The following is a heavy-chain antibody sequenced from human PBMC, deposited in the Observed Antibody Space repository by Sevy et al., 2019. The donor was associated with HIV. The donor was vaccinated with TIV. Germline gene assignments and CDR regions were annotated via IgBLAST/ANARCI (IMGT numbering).Heavy chain of an antibody. CDR3: AKDGGYIVVAGPYYFDY. Sequence: GGSLRLSCAASGFTFSSYAMHWVRQAPGKGLEWVAVISSDGNNRYYADSVKGRFTISRDDSKNTLYLQMNSLRAEDTAVYYCAKDGGYIVVAGPYYFDYWGQGTLVTVSS. CDR1: GFTFSSYA. CDR2: ISSDGNNR. J-gene: IGHJ4*02. D-gene: IGHD6-19*01. V-gene: IGHV3-30-3*01.